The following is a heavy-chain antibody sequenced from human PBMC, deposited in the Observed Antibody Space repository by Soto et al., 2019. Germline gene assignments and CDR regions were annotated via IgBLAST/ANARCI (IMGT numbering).Heavy chain of an antibody. J-gene: IGHJ4*02. CDR1: GFTFNNFW. V-gene: IGHV3-74*01. Sequence: EVQLVESGGGLVQPGGSLRLSCAASGFTFNNFWMYWVRQTPEKGLVWVSGINSDGTTTIYAHSVKGRFTISRDNAKNTLYLQMNSLTVEDTAIYYCVRDIRWGQGTLVTVSS. CDR2: INSDGTTT. CDR3: VRDIR.